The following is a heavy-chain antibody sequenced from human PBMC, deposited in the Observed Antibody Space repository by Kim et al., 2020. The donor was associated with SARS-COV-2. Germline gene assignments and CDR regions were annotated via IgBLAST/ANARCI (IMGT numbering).Heavy chain of an antibody. V-gene: IGHV4-59*13. CDR1: GGSISSYY. J-gene: IGHJ4*02. Sequence: SETLSLTCTVSGGSISSYYWSWIRQPPGKGLEWIGYIYYSGSTNYNPFLKSRVTISVDTSKNQFSLKLSSVTAADTAVYYCASGASRYSGYAPLDYWGQGTLVTVSS. CDR3: ASGASRYSGYAPLDY. CDR2: IYYSGST. D-gene: IGHD5-12*01.